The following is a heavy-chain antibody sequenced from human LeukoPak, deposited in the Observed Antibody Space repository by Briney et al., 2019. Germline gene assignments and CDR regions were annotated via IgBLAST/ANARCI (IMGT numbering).Heavy chain of an antibody. J-gene: IGHJ4*02. CDR3: ARASGIVIDY. D-gene: IGHD1-26*01. Sequence: GGSLRLSCAASGFTFSSYAMHWVRQAPGKGLEWVAVISYDGSNKYYADSVKGRFTISRDNSKNTLYLQMNSLRAEDTALYYCARASGIVIDYWGQGTLVTVSS. CDR2: ISYDGSNK. V-gene: IGHV3-30*14. CDR1: GFTFSSYA.